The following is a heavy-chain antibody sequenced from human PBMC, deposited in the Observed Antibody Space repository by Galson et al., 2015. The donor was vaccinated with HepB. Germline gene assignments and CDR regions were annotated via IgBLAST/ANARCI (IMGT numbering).Heavy chain of an antibody. V-gene: IGHV3-74*01. CDR2: INSDGSST. CDR1: GFTFSGYW. Sequence: SLRLSCAASGFTFSGYWMHWVRQAPGKGLVWVSRINSDGSSTSYADSVKGRFTISRDNAKNTLYLQMNSLRAEDTAVYYCARPAMGYDSSGYYYWFDPWGQGTLVTVSS. J-gene: IGHJ5*02. D-gene: IGHD3-22*01. CDR3: ARPAMGYDSSGYYYWFDP.